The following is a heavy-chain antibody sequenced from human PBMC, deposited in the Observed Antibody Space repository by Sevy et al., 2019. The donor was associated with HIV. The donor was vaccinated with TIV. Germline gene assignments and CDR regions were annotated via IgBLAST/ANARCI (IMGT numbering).Heavy chain of an antibody. CDR1: GYTLNQLS. Sequence: ASVKVSCKVSGYTLNQLSMHWVRQAPGKGLEWMGSFDPEDGERFYAQKFQGRVTMTEDTSTDTAYMELSSLRSEDTAVYYCATTKDYSESSGCPFDYWGQGTLVTVSS. J-gene: IGHJ4*02. D-gene: IGHD3-22*01. CDR3: ATTKDYSESSGCPFDY. CDR2: FDPEDGER. V-gene: IGHV1-24*01.